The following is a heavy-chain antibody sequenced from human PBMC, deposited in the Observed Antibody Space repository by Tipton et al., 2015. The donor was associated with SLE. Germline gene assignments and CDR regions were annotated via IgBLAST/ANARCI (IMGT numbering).Heavy chain of an antibody. Sequence: TLSLTCTVSGGPLSITSQYWIWIRQPPGKGLEWIGYISYSGNTLYNPSLKSRVTISVDTSKNQFSLRLNSVTAVDTAVYYCAREFLNPVTTVHYYFDLWGRGTLVTVSS. CDR2: ISYSGNT. J-gene: IGHJ2*01. CDR3: AREFLNPVTTVHYYFDL. V-gene: IGHV4-61*01. D-gene: IGHD4-11*01. CDR1: GGPLSITSQY.